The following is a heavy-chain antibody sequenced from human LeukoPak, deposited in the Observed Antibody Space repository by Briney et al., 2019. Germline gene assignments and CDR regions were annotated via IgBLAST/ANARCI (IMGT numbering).Heavy chain of an antibody. CDR1: GGSISSYY. J-gene: IGHJ3*02. V-gene: IGHV4-59*06. CDR2: IYYSGST. CDR3: ARAPSLGPLIDAFDI. Sequence: PSETLSLTCTVSGGSISSYYWSWIRQPPGKGLEWIGYIYYSGSTYYNPSLKSRVTISVDTSKNQFSLKLSSVTAADTAVYYCARAPSLGPLIDAFDIWGQGTMVTVSS. D-gene: IGHD3-10*01.